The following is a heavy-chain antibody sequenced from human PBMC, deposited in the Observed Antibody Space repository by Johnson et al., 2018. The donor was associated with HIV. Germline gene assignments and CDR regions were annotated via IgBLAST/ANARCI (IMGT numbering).Heavy chain of an antibody. D-gene: IGHD3-22*01. J-gene: IGHJ3*02. CDR1: GFTFSSYG. V-gene: IGHV3-33*06. CDR2: IWYDGSNK. Sequence: QVQLVESGGDLVQPGKSLRLSCAASGFTFSSYGMHWVRQAPGKGLEWVEVIWYDGSNKYYADSVKGRFTISRDNSKNTLYLQMNSLRAEDTAVYYCAKDRYYDSSGPDAFDIWGQGTMVTVSS. CDR3: AKDRYYDSSGPDAFDI.